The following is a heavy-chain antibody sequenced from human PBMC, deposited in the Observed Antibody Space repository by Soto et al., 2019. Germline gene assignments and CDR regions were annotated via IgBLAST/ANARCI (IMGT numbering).Heavy chain of an antibody. V-gene: IGHV1-2*04. CDR3: ATSRDYCSSTSCRWDIHY. CDR1: GYTFTGYY. J-gene: IGHJ4*02. D-gene: IGHD2-2*01. CDR2: INPNSGGT. Sequence: ASVKVSCKASGYTFTGYYMHWVRQAPGQGLEWMGWINPNSGGTNYAQKFQGWVTMTRDTSISTAYMELSRLRSDDTAVYYCATSRDYCSSTSCRWDIHYWGQATLVSVSS.